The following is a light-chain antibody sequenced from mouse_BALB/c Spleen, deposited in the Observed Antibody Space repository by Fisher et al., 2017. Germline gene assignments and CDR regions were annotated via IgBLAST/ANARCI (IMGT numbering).Light chain of an antibody. CDR2: STS. V-gene: IGKV4-74*01. Sequence: IVLTQSPAIMSASLGERVTMTCTASSSVSSSYLHWYQQKPGSSPKLWIYSTSNLASGVPARFSGSGSGTSYSLTISSMEAEDAATYYCQQRSSYPPTFGAGTKLELK. J-gene: IGKJ5*01. CDR1: SSVSSSY. CDR3: QQRSSYPPT.